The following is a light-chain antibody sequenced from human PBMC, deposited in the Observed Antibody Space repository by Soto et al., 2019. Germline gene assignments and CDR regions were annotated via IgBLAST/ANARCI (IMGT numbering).Light chain of an antibody. J-gene: IGKJ4*01. V-gene: IGKV3D-15*01. CDR1: QSISIIF. CDR2: DAS. Sequence: EIVLTQSPGTLSLSPGERATLSCRSSQSISIIFLAWYQQKPGQAPRLLIYDASNRATGIPARFSGSGSGTEFTLTISSLQSEDFAVYYCQQYYNWPLTFGGGTKVDIK. CDR3: QQYYNWPLT.